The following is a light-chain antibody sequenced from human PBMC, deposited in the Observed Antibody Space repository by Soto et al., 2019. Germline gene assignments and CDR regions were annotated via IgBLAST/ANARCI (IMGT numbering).Light chain of an antibody. Sequence: QSVLTQPRSVSGSPGQTVTISCTGTSRVVSFSNYISWYQQHPGEAPKLVIYDVAQRPSGVPDRLSGSRSGKTASLTISGLQPDDEGDYYCCSYVGGDTLIFGSGTKVTVL. J-gene: IGLJ1*01. CDR2: DVA. CDR1: SRVVSFSNY. V-gene: IGLV2-11*01. CDR3: CSYVGGDTLI.